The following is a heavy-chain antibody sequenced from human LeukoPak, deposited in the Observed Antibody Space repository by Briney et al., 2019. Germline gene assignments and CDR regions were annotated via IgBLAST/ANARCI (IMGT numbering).Heavy chain of an antibody. CDR2: IYTSGST. CDR3: AREGSSGWYWGYYYYMDV. V-gene: IGHV4-61*02. CDR1: GGSINSGAYY. D-gene: IGHD6-19*01. J-gene: IGHJ6*03. Sequence: PSETLSLTCTVSGGSINSGAYYWSWIRQPAGKGLEWIGRIYTSGSTNYNPSLKSRVTISVDTSKNQFSLKLSSVTAADTAVYYCAREGSSGWYWGYYYYMDVWGKGTTVTISS.